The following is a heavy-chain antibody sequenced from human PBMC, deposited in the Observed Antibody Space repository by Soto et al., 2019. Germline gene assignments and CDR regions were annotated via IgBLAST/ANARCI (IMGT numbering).Heavy chain of an antibody. D-gene: IGHD3-9*01. Sequence: LRLSCAASGFTFSSYSMNWVRQAPGKGLEWVSSISSSSSYIYYADSVKGRFTISRDNAKNSLYLQMNSLRAEDTAVYYCARDHQPRTYNYDILTGSPIPHAAFDICGQGPMVTV. J-gene: IGHJ3*02. CDR3: ARDHQPRTYNYDILTGSPIPHAAFDI. CDR2: ISSSSSYI. V-gene: IGHV3-21*01. CDR1: GFTFSSYS.